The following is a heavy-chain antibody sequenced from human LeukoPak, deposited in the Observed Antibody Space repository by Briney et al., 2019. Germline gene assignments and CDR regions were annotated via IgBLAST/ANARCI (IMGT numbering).Heavy chain of an antibody. CDR3: ARDDTVTTRVGFID. V-gene: IGHV3-7*01. Sequence: GGSLRLSCAASGFTFSSYWMSWVRQAPGKGLEWVANIKQDRSEKYYVDSVKGRFTISRDNAKNSLYLQMNSLRAEDTAVYYCARDDTVTTRVGFIDWGQGTLVTVSS. CDR1: GFTFSSYW. J-gene: IGHJ4*02. CDR2: IKQDRSEK. D-gene: IGHD4-17*01.